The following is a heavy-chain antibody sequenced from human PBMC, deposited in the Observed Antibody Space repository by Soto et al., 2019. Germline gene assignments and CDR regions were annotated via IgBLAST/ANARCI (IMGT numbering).Heavy chain of an antibody. CDR1: GYSFTSYW. Sequence: PGESLKISCKGSGYSFTSYWIGWVRQMPGKGLGWMGIIYPGDSDTRYSPSFQGQVTISADKSISTAYLQWSSLKASDTAMYYCARHGTTHYYYYGMDVWGQGTTVTVSS. D-gene: IGHD1-1*01. V-gene: IGHV5-51*01. J-gene: IGHJ6*02. CDR3: ARHGTTHYYYYGMDV. CDR2: IYPGDSDT.